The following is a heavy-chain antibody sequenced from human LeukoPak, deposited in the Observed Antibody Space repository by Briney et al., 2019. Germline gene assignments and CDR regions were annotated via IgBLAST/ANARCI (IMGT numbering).Heavy chain of an antibody. CDR3: ARHPDDSSGYYPDY. CDR1: GYNFTNHW. V-gene: IGHV5-51*01. Sequence: GESLKISCKASGYNFTNHWIGWVRQMPGKGLEWMGIIYPGDSDSRYSPSFQGQVTISADKSIRTAYLHWSSLKASDTAMYYCARHPDDSSGYYPDYWGQGTLVTVSS. D-gene: IGHD3-22*01. CDR2: IYPGDSDS. J-gene: IGHJ4*02.